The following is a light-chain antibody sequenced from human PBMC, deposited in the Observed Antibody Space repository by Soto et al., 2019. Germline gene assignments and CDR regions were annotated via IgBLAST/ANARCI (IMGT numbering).Light chain of an antibody. CDR3: SSYTSSSTFFV. Sequence: QSALTQPASVSGSPGQSITISCTGTSSDVGGYNYVSWYQQHPGKAPKLMIYEVSNRPSGVSNRFSASKSGNTASLTISGLQAEDEDDYFCSSYTSSSTFFVFGTGTKVTVL. J-gene: IGLJ1*01. CDR1: SSDVGGYNY. V-gene: IGLV2-14*01. CDR2: EVS.